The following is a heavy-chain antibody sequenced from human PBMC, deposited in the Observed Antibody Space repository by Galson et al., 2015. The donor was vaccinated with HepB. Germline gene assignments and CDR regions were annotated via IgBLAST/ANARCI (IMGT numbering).Heavy chain of an antibody. CDR1: GFTFSSYG. CDR3: ARDYLDYYYYGMDV. V-gene: IGHV3-33*08. Sequence: SLRLSCAASGFTFSSYGMHWVRQAPGKGLEWVAVIWYDGSNKYYADSVKGRFTISRDNSKNTLYLQKNSLRAEDTAVYYCARDYLDYYYYGMDVWGQGTTVTVSS. CDR2: IWYDGSNK. J-gene: IGHJ6*02. D-gene: IGHD2/OR15-2a*01.